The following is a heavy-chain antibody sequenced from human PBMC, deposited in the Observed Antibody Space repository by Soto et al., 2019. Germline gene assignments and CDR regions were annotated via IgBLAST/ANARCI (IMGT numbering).Heavy chain of an antibody. V-gene: IGHV2-5*02. J-gene: IGHJ1*01. CDR3: AHRPQPLVPSRRYFHP. CDR2: FYWDYDK. CDR1: GFSLSTNEVG. Sequence: QITLKESGPTLVKPTQTLTLTCTFSGFSLSTNEVGVGWIRQPPGKAREWLALFYWDYDKRYNPSLKSRLSITKDTSKNQMVLTLTTMDPVDTATSYCAHRPQPLVPSRRYFHPWGQGTMVTVSS. D-gene: IGHD2-8*02.